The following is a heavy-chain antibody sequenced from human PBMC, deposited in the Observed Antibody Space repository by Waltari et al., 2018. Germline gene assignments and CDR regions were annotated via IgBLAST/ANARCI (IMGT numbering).Heavy chain of an antibody. CDR3: ARDYKMGLPYYFDY. D-gene: IGHD3-10*01. CDR1: GFTFSSYS. J-gene: IGHJ4*02. V-gene: IGHV3-48*01. CDR2: ISRSSSTR. Sequence: EVQLVESGGGLVQPGGSLRLSCAASGFTFSSYSMNWVRQAPGKGLEWVSYISRSSSTRYYADSVKGRFTISRDNAKNSLYLQMNSLRAEDTAVYYCARDYKMGLPYYFDYWGQGTLVTVSS.